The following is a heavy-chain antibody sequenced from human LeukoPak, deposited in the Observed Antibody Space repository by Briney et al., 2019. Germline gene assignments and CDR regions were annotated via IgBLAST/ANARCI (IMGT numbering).Heavy chain of an antibody. Sequence: SETLSLTCTVSGGSISIYYWSWIRQPPGKGLEWIGEINHSGSTNYNPSLKSRVTISVDTSKNQFSLKLSSVTAADTAVYYCAREAISGLMAFDIWGQGTMVTVSS. D-gene: IGHD3-22*01. V-gene: IGHV4-34*01. J-gene: IGHJ3*02. CDR1: GGSISIYY. CDR2: INHSGST. CDR3: AREAISGLMAFDI.